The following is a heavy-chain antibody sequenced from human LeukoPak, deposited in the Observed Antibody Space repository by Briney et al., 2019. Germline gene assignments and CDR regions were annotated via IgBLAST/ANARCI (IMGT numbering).Heavy chain of an antibody. CDR2: IKQDGSEK. V-gene: IGHV3-7*01. Sequence: GGSLRLSCAASGFTFSSYWMSWVRQAPGKGLEWVANIKQDGSEKYYVDSVKGRFTISRDNAKNSLYLQMNSLRAEDTAVYYCARDFVPAAPLAFDYWGQGTLVTVSS. J-gene: IGHJ4*02. CDR1: GFTFSSYW. D-gene: IGHD2-2*01. CDR3: ARDFVPAAPLAFDY.